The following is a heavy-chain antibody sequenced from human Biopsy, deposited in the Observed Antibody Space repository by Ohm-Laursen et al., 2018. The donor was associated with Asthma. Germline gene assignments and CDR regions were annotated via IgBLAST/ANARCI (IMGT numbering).Heavy chain of an antibody. CDR1: GFTFSRYD. CDR3: AERGSYFDY. D-gene: IGHD1-26*01. Sequence: GSLRLSCSASGFTFSRYDMSWVRQAPGKGLEWVSAISGSGGSTYYADSVKGRFTISRDKSKNTLYMQMNSLRAEDTAVYYCAERGSYFDYWGQGTLVTVSS. J-gene: IGHJ4*02. V-gene: IGHV3-23*01. CDR2: ISGSGGST.